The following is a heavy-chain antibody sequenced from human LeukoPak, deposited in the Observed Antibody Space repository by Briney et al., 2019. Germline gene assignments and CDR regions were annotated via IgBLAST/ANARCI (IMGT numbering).Heavy chain of an antibody. J-gene: IGHJ6*02. CDR2: ITTSTTVPHL. D-gene: IGHD2-2*01. V-gene: IGHV3-21*01. CDR1: AFTFSTYS. Sequence: GQSLRLSSAPSAFTFSTYSTNCVSQAPGGGMEWVSSITTSTTVPHLFYAHSVTGRFTITRDNADNSLFLQMNSLRAEDTAVYYCARALGDQPDYYYGMDVWGQGTTVTVSS. CDR3: ARALGDQPDYYYGMDV.